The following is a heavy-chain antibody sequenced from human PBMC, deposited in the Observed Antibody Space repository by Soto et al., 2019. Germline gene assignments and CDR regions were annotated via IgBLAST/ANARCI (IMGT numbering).Heavy chain of an antibody. CDR3: DRVCSGGSLYAYLPDY. V-gene: IGHV3-33*01. CDR2: IWYDGSNK. Sequence: QVQLLESGGGVVQPGRSLRLSCAASGFTFSSYGMHWVRQAPGKGLEWVAGIWYDGSNKYYADSVKGRFTISRDNSKNTMYMQMNRLRAEDTAVYYCDRVCSGGSLYAYLPDYWGKGTMVTVSS. J-gene: IGHJ4*02. D-gene: IGHD2-15*01. CDR1: GFTFSSYG.